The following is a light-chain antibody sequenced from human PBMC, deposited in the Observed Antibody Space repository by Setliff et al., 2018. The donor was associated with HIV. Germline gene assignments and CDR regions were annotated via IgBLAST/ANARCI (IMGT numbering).Light chain of an antibody. CDR3: SSYTSTNTWV. V-gene: IGLV2-18*02. Sequence: QSVLTQPPSVSGSPRQSVTISCTGTSSDVGSYNRVSWYQQSPGTAPKLMIYEVNYRPSGVPDRFSGSKSGNTASLTISGLQAEDEASYYCSSYTSTNTWVFGTGTKV. J-gene: IGLJ1*01. CDR1: SSDVGSYNR. CDR2: EVN.